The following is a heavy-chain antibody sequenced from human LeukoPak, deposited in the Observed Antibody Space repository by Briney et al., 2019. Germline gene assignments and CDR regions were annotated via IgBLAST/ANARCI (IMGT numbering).Heavy chain of an antibody. Sequence: GRSLRLSCAASGFTFDDYAMHWVRQAPGKGLEWVAVISYDGSNKYYADSVKGRFTISRDNSKNTLYLQMNSLRAEDTAVYYCARNQGEGAFDIWGQGTMVTVS. D-gene: IGHD1-14*01. CDR2: ISYDGSNK. J-gene: IGHJ3*02. CDR1: GFTFDDYA. CDR3: ARNQGEGAFDI. V-gene: IGHV3-30*03.